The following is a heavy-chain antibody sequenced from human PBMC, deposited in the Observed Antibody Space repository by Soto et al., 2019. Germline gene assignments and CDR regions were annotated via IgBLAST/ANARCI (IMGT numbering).Heavy chain of an antibody. CDR3: AHSSTQGCGGDCYPEKGLGMDY. D-gene: IGHD2-21*01. J-gene: IGHJ4*02. V-gene: IGHV2-5*02. Sequence: GSGPTLVNPTQTLTLTCTFSGFSLSTSGVGVGWIRQPPGKALEWLALIYWDDDKRYSPSLKSRLTITKDTSKNQVVLTMTNMDPVDTATYYCAHSSTQGCGGDCYPEKGLGMDYWGQGTLVTVSS. CDR2: IYWDDDK. CDR1: GFSLSTSGVG.